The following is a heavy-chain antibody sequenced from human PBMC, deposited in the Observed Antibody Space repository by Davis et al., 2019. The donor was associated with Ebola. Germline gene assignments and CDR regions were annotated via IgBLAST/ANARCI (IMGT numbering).Heavy chain of an antibody. V-gene: IGHV3-74*01. CDR1: GFTFSGYW. CDR3: SRGVDTTLASWSDALDV. Sequence: GESLKISCAASGFTFSGYWMHWVRQAPGKGLVWVSRINRDGSSTSYADSVKGRFTISRDNAKNTLYLQMDSLTDDDTALYYCSRGVDTTLASWSDALDVWGQGTMVTVSS. J-gene: IGHJ3*01. CDR2: INRDGSST. D-gene: IGHD4-23*01.